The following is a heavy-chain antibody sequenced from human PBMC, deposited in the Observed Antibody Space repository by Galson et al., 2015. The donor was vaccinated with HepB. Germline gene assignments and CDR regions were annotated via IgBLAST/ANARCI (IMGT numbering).Heavy chain of an antibody. Sequence: QSGAEVKKPGESLRISCKGSGYSFTSYWISWVRQMPGKGLEWMGRIDPSDSYTNYSPSFQGHVTISADKSISTAYLQWSSLKASDTAMYYCAGEYSSSWYEFWYFDLWGRGTLVTVSS. D-gene: IGHD6-13*01. CDR2: IDPSDSYT. CDR3: AGEYSSSWYEFWYFDL. J-gene: IGHJ2*01. V-gene: IGHV5-10-1*01. CDR1: GYSFTSYW.